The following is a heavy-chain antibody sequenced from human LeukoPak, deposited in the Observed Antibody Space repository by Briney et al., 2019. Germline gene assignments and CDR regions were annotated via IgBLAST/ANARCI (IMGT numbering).Heavy chain of an antibody. V-gene: IGHV1-2*06. J-gene: IGHJ4*02. Sequence: ASVKVSCKAPGYTFTGYYMHWVRQAPGQGLEWMGRINPNSGGTNHAQKFQGRVTMTRDTSISTAYMELSRLRSDDTAVYYCARAPYYYDSSGLSYWGQGTLVTVSS. CDR3: ARAPYYYDSSGLSY. D-gene: IGHD3-22*01. CDR2: INPNSGGT. CDR1: GYTFTGYY.